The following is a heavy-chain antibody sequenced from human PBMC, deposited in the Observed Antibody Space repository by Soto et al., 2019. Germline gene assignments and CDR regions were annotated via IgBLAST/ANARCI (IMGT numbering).Heavy chain of an antibody. CDR2: ISTSNGHT. Sequence: QVQLIQSGAEVKRPGASLKVSCRASGYAFNTYGVSWVRQAPGQGLEWLGWISTSNGHTNFAQNFQGRVTLTTDTSTSTAYMELRSLTSDDTSVYYCVRDRPSAAPFFDLWGQGTLVTVSS. V-gene: IGHV1-18*01. D-gene: IGHD6-25*01. J-gene: IGHJ4*02. CDR1: GYAFNTYG. CDR3: VRDRPSAAPFFDL.